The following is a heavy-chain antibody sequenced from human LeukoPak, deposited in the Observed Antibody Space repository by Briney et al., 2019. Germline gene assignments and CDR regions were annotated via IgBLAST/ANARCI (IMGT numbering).Heavy chain of an antibody. CDR2: ISFDGLTK. V-gene: IGHV3-30*18. CDR1: GFSFNSYD. J-gene: IGHJ4*02. Sequence: PGGSLRLSCATSGFSFNSYDMHWVRQAPGKGLEWVSIISFDGLTKHYADSVKGRLTISRDNSRNTLYLDMNSLRGDDTAVYYCAKAFARGRDRDCIAEWGRGTLVTVSS. D-gene: IGHD2-21*02. CDR3: AKAFARGRDRDCIAE.